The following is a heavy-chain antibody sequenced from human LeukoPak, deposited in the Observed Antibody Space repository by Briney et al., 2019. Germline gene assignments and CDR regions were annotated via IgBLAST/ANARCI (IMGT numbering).Heavy chain of an antibody. Sequence: SETLSLTCAVYGGSFSGYYWSWIRQPPGKGLEWIGEINHSGSTNYNPSLKSRVTISVDTSKNQFSLKLSSVTAADTALYYCAKEPGPRRSLRYSSGYIFDKWGQGTLVTVSS. CDR3: AKEPGPRRSLRYSSGYIFDK. J-gene: IGHJ4*02. D-gene: IGHD6-19*01. V-gene: IGHV4-34*01. CDR1: GGSFSGYY. CDR2: INHSGST.